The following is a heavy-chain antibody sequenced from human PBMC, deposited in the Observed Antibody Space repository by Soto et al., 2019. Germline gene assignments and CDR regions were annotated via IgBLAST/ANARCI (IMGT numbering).Heavy chain of an antibody. V-gene: IGHV3-7*01. D-gene: IGHD1-26*01. CDR2: VRQDGSQK. Sequence: PGGSLRLSCEASGFTFSSYWMSWVRQAPGKGLEWVANVRQDGSQKFLVDSVKGRFTISRDNAKNSLYLQMNSLRADDTAVYYCARVPYGGSYWREFDYWGQGTLVTVSS. CDR3: ARVPYGGSYWREFDY. J-gene: IGHJ4*02. CDR1: GFTFSSYW.